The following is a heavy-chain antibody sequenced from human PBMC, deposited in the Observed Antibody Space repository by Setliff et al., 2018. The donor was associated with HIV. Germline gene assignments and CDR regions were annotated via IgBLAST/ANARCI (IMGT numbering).Heavy chain of an antibody. Sequence: GGSLRLSCVGSGFSFSSYSMSWVRRAPGKGLEWIAYIYTGSNSIYYGDSVKGRFTISRDNAKNSLYLQMNSLRAEDTAVYYCARGGRRWGQGTLVTVSS. CDR2: IYTGSNSI. CDR3: ARGGRR. CDR1: GFSFSSYS. D-gene: IGHD1-26*01. J-gene: IGHJ4*02. V-gene: IGHV3-48*04.